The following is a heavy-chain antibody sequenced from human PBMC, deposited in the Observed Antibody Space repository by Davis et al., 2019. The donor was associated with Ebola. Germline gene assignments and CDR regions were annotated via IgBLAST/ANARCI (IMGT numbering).Heavy chain of an antibody. CDR1: GGSFSGYY. J-gene: IGHJ5*02. Sequence: PSETLSLTCAVYGGSFSGYYCSWIRQPPGKGLEWIGEINHSGNTNYNPSLKSRVTISVDTSKNQFSLKLSSVTAADTAVYYCARGSSGYYHNWFDPWGQGTLVTVSS. CDR2: INHSGNT. D-gene: IGHD3-22*01. V-gene: IGHV4-34*01. CDR3: ARGSSGYYHNWFDP.